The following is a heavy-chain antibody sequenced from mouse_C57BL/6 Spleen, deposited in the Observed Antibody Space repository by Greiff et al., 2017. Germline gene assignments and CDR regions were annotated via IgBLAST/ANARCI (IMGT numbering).Heavy chain of an antibody. Sequence: QVQLKESGAELVKPGASVKISCKASGYAFSSYWMNWVKQRPGKGLEWIGQIYPGDGDTNYNGKFKGKATLTADKSSSTAYMQLSSLTSEDSAVYFCARGGTGTVLFDYWGQGTTLTVSS. CDR2: IYPGDGDT. D-gene: IGHD4-1*01. V-gene: IGHV1-80*01. CDR3: ARGGTGTVLFDY. J-gene: IGHJ2*01. CDR1: GYAFSSYW.